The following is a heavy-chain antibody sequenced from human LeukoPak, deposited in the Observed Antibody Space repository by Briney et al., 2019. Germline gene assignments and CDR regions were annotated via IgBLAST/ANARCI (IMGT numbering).Heavy chain of an antibody. V-gene: IGHV4-39*01. CDR3: ARYSSSRSVFDY. J-gene: IGHJ4*02. CDR1: GGSISSSSYY. Sequence: GTLSLTCTVSGGSISSSSYYWGWIRQPPGKGLEWIGSIYYSGSTYYNPSLKSRVTISVDTSKNQFSLKLSSVTAADTAVYYCARYSSSRSVFDYWGQRTLLPVPS. D-gene: IGHD6-13*01. CDR2: IYYSGST.